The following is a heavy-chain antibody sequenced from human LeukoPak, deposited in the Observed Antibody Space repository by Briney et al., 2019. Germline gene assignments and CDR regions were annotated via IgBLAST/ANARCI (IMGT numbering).Heavy chain of an antibody. CDR1: GFTFSSYA. D-gene: IGHD6-19*01. Sequence: GGSLRLSCAASGFTFSSYAMHWVRQAPGKGLEWVAVISYDGSNKYYADSVKGRFTISRDNSKNTLYLQMNSLRAEDTAVYYCARELAVAGIRVGYWGQGTLVTVSS. CDR2: ISYDGSNK. V-gene: IGHV3-30*04. CDR3: ARELAVAGIRVGY. J-gene: IGHJ4*02.